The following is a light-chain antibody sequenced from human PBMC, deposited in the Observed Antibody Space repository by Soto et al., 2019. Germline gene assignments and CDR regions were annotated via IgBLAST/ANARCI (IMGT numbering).Light chain of an antibody. V-gene: IGKV3-11*01. Sequence: EVVLTQSPATLSLSPGERATLSCRASQSVYSYLAWYQQKPGQPPRLIISDVSNRATGIPARFSGSGYGTDFTLTISSLEPEDFAVYYCQHRNDWPFTFGGGTKVEIK. CDR1: QSVYSY. CDR2: DVS. J-gene: IGKJ4*01. CDR3: QHRNDWPFT.